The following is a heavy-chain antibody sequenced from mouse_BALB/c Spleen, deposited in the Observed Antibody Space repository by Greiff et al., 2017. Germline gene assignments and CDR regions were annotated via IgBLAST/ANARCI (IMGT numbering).Heavy chain of an antibody. CDR2: ISNLAYSI. Sequence: EVKLLESGGGLVQPGGSRKLSCAASGFTFSDYGMAWVRQAPGKGLEWVALISNLAYSIYYADTVTGRFTISRENAKNTLYLEMSSLRSEDTAVYYCARSDEEDYAMDYWGQGTSVTVSS. CDR3: ARSDEEDYAMDY. V-gene: IGHV5-15*02. CDR1: GFTFSDYG. J-gene: IGHJ4*01.